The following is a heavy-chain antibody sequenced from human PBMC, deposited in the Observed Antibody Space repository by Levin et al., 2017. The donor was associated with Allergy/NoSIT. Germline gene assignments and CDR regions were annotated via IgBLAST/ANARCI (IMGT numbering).Heavy chain of an antibody. CDR1: GFSFSGST. CDR3: ARFSARSDSFDY. CDR2: VRTKTNSYAT. Sequence: ASVKVSCAASGFSFSGSTMHWVRQAPGKGLEWVGHVRTKTNSYATVYVESLKGRFTISRDDSTNTVYLQMNGLKTEDTAVYYCARFSARSDSFDYWGQGTLVTVSS. V-gene: IGHV3-73*01. J-gene: IGHJ4*02.